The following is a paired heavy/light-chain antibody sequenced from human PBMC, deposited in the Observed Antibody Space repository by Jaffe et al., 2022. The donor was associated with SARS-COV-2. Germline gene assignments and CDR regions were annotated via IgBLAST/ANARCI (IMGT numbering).Heavy chain of an antibody. Sequence: EVQLVESGGGLVKPGGSLRLSCAASGFTFSNAWMSWVRQAPGKGLEWVGRIKSKADGGTTDYAAPVKGRFIISRDDSKNTLHLQMNSLKTEDTAVYYCTTPQWYSEGKLSDIWGQGTMVTVSS. J-gene: IGHJ3*02. CDR3: TTPQWYSEGKLSDI. CDR1: GFTFSNAW. V-gene: IGHV3-15*01. CDR2: IKSKADGGTT. D-gene: IGHD1-1*01.
Light chain of an antibody. Sequence: SYELTQPLSVSVALGQTARITCGGNNIGRKNVQWNQQKPGQAPVLVIYRDSNRPSGIPERFSGSNSGNTATLTISRAQAGDEADYYCQVWDSSTVVFGGGTKLTVL. V-gene: IGLV3-9*01. CDR3: QVWDSSTVV. J-gene: IGLJ2*01. CDR2: RDS. CDR1: NIGRKN.